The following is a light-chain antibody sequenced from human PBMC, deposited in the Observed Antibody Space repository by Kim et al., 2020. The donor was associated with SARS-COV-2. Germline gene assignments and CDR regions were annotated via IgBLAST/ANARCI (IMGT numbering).Light chain of an antibody. Sequence: EVVLTQPPATLSLSPGERATLSCRASQNVNNYLAWYQQKPGQAPRLLLYDVSNRATGIPARFSGSGSGTDFTLTISSLEPEDFAVYYCQHRKTWPVTFGGGTKLEIK. V-gene: IGKV3-11*01. CDR2: DVS. CDR3: QHRKTWPVT. CDR1: QNVNNY. J-gene: IGKJ4*01.